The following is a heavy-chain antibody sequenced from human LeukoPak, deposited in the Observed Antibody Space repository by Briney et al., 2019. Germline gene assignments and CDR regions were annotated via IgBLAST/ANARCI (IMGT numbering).Heavy chain of an antibody. J-gene: IGHJ3*02. V-gene: IGHV3-23*01. CDR2: ISGSGGST. D-gene: IGHD6-19*01. CDR3: AKQEGSGWYFDAFDI. CDR1: GFTFSSYA. Sequence: GGSLRLSCAASGFTFSSYAMSWVRQAPGRGLEWVSAISGSGGSTYYADSVKGRFTISRDNSKNTLYLQMNSLRAEDTAVYYCAKQEGSGWYFDAFDIWGQGTMVTVSS.